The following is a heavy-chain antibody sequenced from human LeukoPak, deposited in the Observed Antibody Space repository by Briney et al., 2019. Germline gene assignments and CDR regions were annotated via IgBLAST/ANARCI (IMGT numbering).Heavy chain of an antibody. CDR2: INPNSGAT. V-gene: IGHV1-2*02. CDR1: GYTFTIYY. CDR3: ARNPPYCTSTSCYSDY. Sequence: ASVKVSCKASGYTFTIYYMHWVRQAPGQGLEWMGWINPNSGATSYAQRFQGRVTMTRDTSISTAYMELSGLTSDDTAVYYCARNPPYCTSTSCYSDYWGQGTLVTVPS. D-gene: IGHD2-2*02. J-gene: IGHJ4*02.